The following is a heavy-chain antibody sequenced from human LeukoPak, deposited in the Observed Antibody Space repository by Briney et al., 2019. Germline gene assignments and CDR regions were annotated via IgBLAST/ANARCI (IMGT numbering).Heavy chain of an antibody. Sequence: AASVKVSCKASGYTFTGYYMHWVRHVPGQGLEWMGWINPNSGGANFAQKFQGRVTMTRDTSISTAYMELSRLRSDDTAVYYCARGSIAAAEGSHWFDPWGQGTLVTVSS. CDR1: GYTFTGYY. J-gene: IGHJ5*02. D-gene: IGHD6-13*01. CDR3: ARGSIAAAEGSHWFDP. CDR2: INPNSGGA. V-gene: IGHV1-2*02.